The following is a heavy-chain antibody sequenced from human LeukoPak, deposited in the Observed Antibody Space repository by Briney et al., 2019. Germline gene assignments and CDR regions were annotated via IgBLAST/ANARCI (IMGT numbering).Heavy chain of an antibody. CDR2: TYYRSKWYN. CDR3: ARGAWGSCFDS. D-gene: IGHD7-27*01. J-gene: IGHJ4*02. Sequence: PSQTLSLTCAISGDSVSRNSAAWNWTRQPPSRVLEWLGRTYYRSKWYNEYAVSVKSRITINPDTSKNQLSLQLNSVTPEDTAVYYCARGAWGSCFDSWGQGTLVTVSS. V-gene: IGHV6-1*01. CDR1: GDSVSRNSAA.